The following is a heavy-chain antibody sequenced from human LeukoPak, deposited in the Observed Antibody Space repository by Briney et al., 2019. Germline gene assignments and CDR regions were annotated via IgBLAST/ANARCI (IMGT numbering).Heavy chain of an antibody. CDR3: ARDAIVRNDFWSGYYLDRGKPGGLNWFDP. CDR1: GYTFTRYG. V-gene: IGHV1-18*01. Sequence: ASVNVSCKASGYTFTRYGISWVRQAPGQGLEGVGWISVYNGNTNYAQKPQGRVTMTTDTSTSTAYMELRSLRSDDTAVYYCARDAIVRNDFWSGYYLDRGKPGGLNWFDPWGQGTLVTVSS. J-gene: IGHJ5*02. CDR2: ISVYNGNT. D-gene: IGHD3-3*01.